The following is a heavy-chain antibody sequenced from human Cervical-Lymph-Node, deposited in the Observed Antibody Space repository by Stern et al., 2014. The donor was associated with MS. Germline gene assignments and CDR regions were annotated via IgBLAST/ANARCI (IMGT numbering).Heavy chain of an antibody. Sequence: QVQLQESGPGLVKPSQTLSLTCTVSGGSINSGSYYWSWIRQPAGKGLEWIGRIYTSGSTNYNPSLKSRVTITEAPAKTRFSLKLSCVTAADTAVYYCARGRRYCSGGSCYEYYYYGMDVWGQGTTVTVSS. CDR1: GGSINSGSYY. D-gene: IGHD2-15*01. V-gene: IGHV4-61*02. J-gene: IGHJ6*02. CDR3: ARGRRYCSGGSCYEYYYYGMDV. CDR2: IYTSGST.